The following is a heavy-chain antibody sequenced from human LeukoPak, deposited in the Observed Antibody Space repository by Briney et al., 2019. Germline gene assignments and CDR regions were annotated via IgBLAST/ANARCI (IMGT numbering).Heavy chain of an antibody. CDR1: GFTFSSYE. J-gene: IGHJ2*01. CDR2: ISSSGSTI. V-gene: IGHV3-48*03. D-gene: IGHD3-10*01. CDR3: AKGFYGSRYWYFDR. Sequence: GGSLRLSCAAPGFTFSSYEMNRVRQAPGKGLEWVSYISSSGSTIYYADSVKGRFTISRDNSKNTLYLQMNSLRAEDTAVYYCAKGFYGSRYWYFDRWGRGTLVTVSS.